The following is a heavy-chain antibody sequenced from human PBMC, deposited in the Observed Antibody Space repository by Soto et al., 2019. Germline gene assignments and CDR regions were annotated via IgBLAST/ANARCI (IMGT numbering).Heavy chain of an antibody. CDR3: ARVEGGRGLAYCGGDCYFDL. J-gene: IGHJ4*02. V-gene: IGHV4-59*01. D-gene: IGHD2-21*02. CDR2: IYYGGIT. Sequence: QVQLQESGPGLVKPSETLSLTCTVSGGSMSSYYWSWIRQPPGEGLEWIGYIYYGGITNYNPSLKSRLTISVDTSKNQFSLKLKSVTAADTAVYFCARVEGGRGLAYCGGDCYFDLWGQGTLISVSS. CDR1: GGSMSSYY.